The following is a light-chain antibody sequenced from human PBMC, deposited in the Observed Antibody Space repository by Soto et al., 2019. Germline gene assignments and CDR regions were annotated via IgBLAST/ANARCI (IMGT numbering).Light chain of an antibody. V-gene: IGKV3-20*01. Sequence: EIVLTQSPGTLSLSPGERATLSCRASQSVSNSYLAWYQQRPGQAPRLLIYGTSSRATGIPDRFSGSGSGTDFTITISRLEPEDFAVYYWQQYGSSQFTFGPGTKVDIK. CDR2: GTS. CDR1: QSVSNSY. CDR3: QQYGSSQFT. J-gene: IGKJ3*01.